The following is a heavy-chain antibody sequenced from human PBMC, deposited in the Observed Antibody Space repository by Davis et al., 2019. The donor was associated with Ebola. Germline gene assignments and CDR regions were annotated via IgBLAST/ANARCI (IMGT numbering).Heavy chain of an antibody. CDR1: GFTFSSYS. J-gene: IGHJ6*04. CDR2: ISSSSSYI. Sequence: PGGSLRLSCAASGFTFSSYSMNWVRQAPGKGLEWVSSISSSSSYIYYADSVKGRFTISRDNAKNSLYLQMNSLRAEDTAVYYCARNGDSPGYYDFWSGQKSVDVWGKGTTVTVAS. V-gene: IGHV3-21*01. CDR3: ARNGDSPGYYDFWSGQKSVDV. D-gene: IGHD3-3*01.